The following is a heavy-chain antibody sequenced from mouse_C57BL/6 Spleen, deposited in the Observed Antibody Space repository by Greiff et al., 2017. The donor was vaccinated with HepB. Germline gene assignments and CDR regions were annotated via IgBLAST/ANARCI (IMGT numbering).Heavy chain of an antibody. V-gene: IGHV1-50*01. J-gene: IGHJ2*01. Sequence: QVQLKQPGAELVKPGASVKLSCKASGYTFTSYWMQWVKQRPGQGLEWIGEIDPSDSYTNYNQKFKGKATLTVDTSSSTAYMQLSSLTSEDSAVYYCARSSITTVVCFDYWGQGTTLTVSS. D-gene: IGHD1-1*01. CDR1: GYTFTSYW. CDR2: IDPSDSYT. CDR3: ARSSITTVVCFDY.